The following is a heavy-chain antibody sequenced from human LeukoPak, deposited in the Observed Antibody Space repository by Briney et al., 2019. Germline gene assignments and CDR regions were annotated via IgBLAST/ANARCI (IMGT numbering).Heavy chain of an antibody. CDR2: ISYDGSNK. CDR1: GFTFSSYG. D-gene: IGHD1-26*01. J-gene: IGHJ4*02. CDR3: ARESVGATN. V-gene: IGHV3-30*03. Sequence: GGSLRLSCAASGFTFSSYGMHWVRKAPGKGLEWVAVISYDGSNKYYADSVKGRFTISRDNSKNTLYLQMNSLRAEDTAVYYCARESVGATNWGQGTLVTVSS.